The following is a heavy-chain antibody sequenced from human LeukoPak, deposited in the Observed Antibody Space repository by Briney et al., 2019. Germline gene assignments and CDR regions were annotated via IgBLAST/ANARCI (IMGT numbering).Heavy chain of an antibody. CDR3: ARELNYDSSGYYFDY. V-gene: IGHV1-2*02. Sequence: GASVKVSCKASGYTFTVYFMHLVGQAPGQGLEWMGWINPNSVGTNYAQKSQGRVTMTRDTSISTAYMELSRLRSDDTAVYYCARELNYDSSGYYFDYWGQGTLVTVSS. D-gene: IGHD3-22*01. CDR2: INPNSVGT. J-gene: IGHJ4*02. CDR1: GYTFTVYF.